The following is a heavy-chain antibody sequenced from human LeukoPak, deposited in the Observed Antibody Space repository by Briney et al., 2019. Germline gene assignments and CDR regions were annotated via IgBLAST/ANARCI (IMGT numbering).Heavy chain of an antibody. CDR3: ARHVKNYYPNY. CDR1: AGSIGSYY. Sequence: PSGTLSLTCRVSAGSIGSYYWSWLRQPPGRGLEWIGYFYTTGGTNYPPSLQSRVTMSLVTSRNQSSLRLTSVTAADTAVHYCARHVKNYYPNYWGQEILVTVSS. V-gene: IGHV4-4*09. D-gene: IGHD1-26*01. CDR2: FYTTGGT. J-gene: IGHJ4*02.